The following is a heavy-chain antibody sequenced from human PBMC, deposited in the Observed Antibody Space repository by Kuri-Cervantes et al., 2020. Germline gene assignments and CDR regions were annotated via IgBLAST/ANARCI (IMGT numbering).Heavy chain of an antibody. D-gene: IGHD2-8*01. CDR2: INRSGNT. CDR1: GFTFSNHW. CDR3: ARAYALKWYFDL. Sequence: SETLSLTCAVSGFTFSNHWMTWLRQSPGKGLEWIGEINRSGNTNYNASLKSRATISIDTSNNQFSLMVTSVTAADTAIYYCARAYALKWYFDLWGRGTLVTVSS. J-gene: IGHJ2*01. V-gene: IGHV4-34*01.